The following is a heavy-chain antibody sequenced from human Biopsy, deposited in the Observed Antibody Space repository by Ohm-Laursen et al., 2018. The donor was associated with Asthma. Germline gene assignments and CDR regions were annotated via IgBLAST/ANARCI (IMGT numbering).Heavy chain of an antibody. V-gene: IGHV1-2*02. J-gene: IGHJ6*02. CDR2: INPNNGGT. D-gene: IGHD1-20*01. Sequence: DSVKVSCKASGYTFTGYYMHWVRQARGQGLEWMGWINPNNGGTHYAQKFQGRVTLTRDTSSSTAFMELSRLRSDDTAVYHCARSYNWNDFPDYFYGMDVWGQGTTVTVSS. CDR1: GYTFTGYY. CDR3: ARSYNWNDFPDYFYGMDV.